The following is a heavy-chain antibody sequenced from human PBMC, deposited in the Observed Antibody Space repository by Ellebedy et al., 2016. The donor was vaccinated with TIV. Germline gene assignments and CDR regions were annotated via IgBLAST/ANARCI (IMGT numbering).Heavy chain of an antibody. CDR2: IYYSGST. CDR3: ATGPNQDFFDY. D-gene: IGHD1-14*01. J-gene: IGHJ4*02. V-gene: IGHV4-59*01. CDR1: YDSISSYY. Sequence: MPSETLSLTCTVSYDSISSYYWSWIRQPPGKGLEWIGYIYYSGSTNYNPSLKIRVTIELDTSKNQPSLKMSSVTAADTAVYYCATGPNQDFFDYWGQGTLVTVSS.